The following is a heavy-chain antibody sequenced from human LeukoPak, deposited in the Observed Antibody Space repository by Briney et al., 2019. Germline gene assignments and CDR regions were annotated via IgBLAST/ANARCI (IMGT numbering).Heavy chain of an antibody. CDR3: ARLAAAGNNWFDP. Sequence: SVKVSCKASGGTFSSYAISWVRQAPGQGLEWVGRIIPILGIANYAQKFQGRVTITADKSTSTAYMELSSLRSEDTAVYYCARLAAAGNNWFDPWGQGTLVTVSS. CDR2: IIPILGIA. D-gene: IGHD6-13*01. CDR1: GGTFSSYA. J-gene: IGHJ5*02. V-gene: IGHV1-69*04.